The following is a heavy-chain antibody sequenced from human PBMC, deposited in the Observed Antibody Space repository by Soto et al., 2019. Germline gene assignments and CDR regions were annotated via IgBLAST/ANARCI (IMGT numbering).Heavy chain of an antibody. Sequence: EVQLVESGGGLVQPGGSLRLSCAASGFTFSTYWMHWVRQAPGKGLVWVSRIKGDASTTDYADSVKGRFTISRDNGKDTLYLQMNSVRAEDTAVYYCARDLSGVGYWGQGTLVTVSS. J-gene: IGHJ4*02. D-gene: IGHD3-16*01. CDR1: GFTFSTYW. CDR3: ARDLSGVGY. CDR2: IKGDASTT. V-gene: IGHV3-74*01.